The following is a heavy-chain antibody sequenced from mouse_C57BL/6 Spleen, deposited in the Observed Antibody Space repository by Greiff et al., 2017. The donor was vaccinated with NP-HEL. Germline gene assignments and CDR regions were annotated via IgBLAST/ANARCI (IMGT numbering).Heavy chain of an antibody. CDR2: IWSGGST. J-gene: IGHJ2*01. Sequence: QVQLKQSGPGLVQPSQSLSITCTVSGFSLTSYGVHWVRPSPGKGLEWLGVIWSGGSTDYNAAFISRLGISKDNSKSQVFFKMNSLQAEDTAIYYCARTYYDYAFDYWGQGTTLTVSS. V-gene: IGHV2-2*01. D-gene: IGHD2-4*01. CDR3: ARTYYDYAFDY. CDR1: GFSLTSYG.